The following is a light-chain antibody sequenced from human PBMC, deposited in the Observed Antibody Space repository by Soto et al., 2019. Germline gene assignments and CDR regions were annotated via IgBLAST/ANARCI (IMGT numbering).Light chain of an antibody. V-gene: IGKV1-39*01. Sequence: IQMTQSPSSLSASVGDRVIVTCRASQTVSSYLTWYQQKPGKAPKLLIYAASTLQSGVPSRFSGSGSGTDFTLTISSLQPEDFATYYCQQSFNTLPITFGQGTRLEIK. CDR1: QTVSSY. CDR2: AAS. J-gene: IGKJ5*01. CDR3: QQSFNTLPIT.